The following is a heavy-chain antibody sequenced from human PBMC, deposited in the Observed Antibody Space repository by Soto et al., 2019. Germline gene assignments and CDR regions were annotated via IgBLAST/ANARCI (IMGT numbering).Heavy chain of an antibody. CDR2: IYYSGST. V-gene: IGHV4-31*03. D-gene: IGHD6-6*01. Sequence: SETLSLTCTVSGGSISSGGYYWSWIRQHPGKGLEWIGYIYYSGSTYYNPSLKSRVTISVDTSKNQFSLKLSSVTAADTAVYYCARGTREGPIAARPFSYFDYWGQGTLVTVSS. CDR1: GGSISSGGYY. CDR3: ARGTREGPIAARPFSYFDY. J-gene: IGHJ4*02.